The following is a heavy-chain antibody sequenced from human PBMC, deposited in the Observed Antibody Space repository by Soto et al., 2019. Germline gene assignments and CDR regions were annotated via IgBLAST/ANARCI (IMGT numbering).Heavy chain of an antibody. CDR3: ARAPSDEWLVVWYFDL. CDR1: GFTFSSYA. CDR2: ISYDGSNK. D-gene: IGHD6-19*01. V-gene: IGHV3-30-3*01. J-gene: IGHJ2*01. Sequence: QVQLVESGGGVVQPGRSLRLSCAASGFTFSSYAMHWVRQAPGKGLEWVAVISYDGSNKYYADSVKGRFTISRDNSKKTLYLQMNSLGAEDTAVYYCARAPSDEWLVVWYFDLWGRGTLVTVSS.